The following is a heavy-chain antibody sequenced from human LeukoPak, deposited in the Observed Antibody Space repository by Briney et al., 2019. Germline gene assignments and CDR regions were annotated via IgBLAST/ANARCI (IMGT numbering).Heavy chain of an antibody. Sequence: SETLSLTCTVSGDSISSYYWGWIRQPPGKGLEWIGSIYYSGSTYYNPSLKSRVTISVDTSKNQFSLKLSSVTAADTAVYYCARDEAQYYYDSSGQFDYWGQGTLVTVSS. V-gene: IGHV4-39*07. CDR1: GDSISSYY. D-gene: IGHD3-22*01. CDR3: ARDEAQYYYDSSGQFDY. J-gene: IGHJ4*02. CDR2: IYYSGST.